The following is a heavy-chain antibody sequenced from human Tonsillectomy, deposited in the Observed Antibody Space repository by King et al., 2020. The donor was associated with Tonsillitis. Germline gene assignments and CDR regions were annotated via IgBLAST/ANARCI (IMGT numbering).Heavy chain of an antibody. J-gene: IGHJ4*02. CDR1: GCSISRGCYY. Sequence: QLQESGPGLVKPSQTLSLTFTVSGCSISRGCYYWSWIRQPPRKGLEWIGRLYTSGRFNYNPSLKGRITMSLDTSKNPFSLELRSVTAAYTAVYYCARGRLVGGHFDYWGQGTLVTVSS. CDR3: ARGRLVGGHFDY. CDR2: LYTSGRF. V-gene: IGHV4-61*02. D-gene: IGHD3-10*01.